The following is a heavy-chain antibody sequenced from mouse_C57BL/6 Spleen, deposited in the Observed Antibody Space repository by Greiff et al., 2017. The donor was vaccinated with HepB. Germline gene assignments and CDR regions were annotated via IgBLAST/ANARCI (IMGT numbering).Heavy chain of an antibody. CDR1: GYAFTNYL. CDR2: INPGSGGT. CDR3: ARYKDWYFDV. Sequence: QVQLQQSGAELVRPGPSVKVSCKASGYAFTNYLIEWVKQRPGQGLEWIGVINPGSGGTNYNEKFKGKATLTADKSSSTAYMQLSSLTSEDSAVYFCARYKDWYFDVWGTGTTVTVSS. J-gene: IGHJ1*03. V-gene: IGHV1-54*01.